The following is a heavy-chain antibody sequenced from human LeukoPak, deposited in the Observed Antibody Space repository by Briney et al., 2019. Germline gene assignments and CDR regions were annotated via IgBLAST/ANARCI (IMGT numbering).Heavy chain of an antibody. CDR1: GYSFTSYW. J-gene: IGHJ4*02. CDR3: ARQTAMGRSGDY. V-gene: IGHV5-51*01. Sequence: AGKSLKISCKASGYSFTSYWIGWVRQMPGKGLEWMGIIDPSDSDTRYTPSFQGQVTISADKSLSTAYLLWNSLQASDTAMYYCARQTAMGRSGDYWGQGTLVTVSS. CDR2: IDPSDSDT. D-gene: IGHD5-18*01.